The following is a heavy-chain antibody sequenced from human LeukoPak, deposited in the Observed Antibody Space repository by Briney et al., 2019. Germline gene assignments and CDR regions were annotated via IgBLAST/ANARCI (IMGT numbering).Heavy chain of an antibody. Sequence: PGGSLRLSCAASGFTFSSYAMSWVRQAPGKGLEWVSAISGSGSSTYYADSVKGRFTISRDNSKNTLYLQMNSLRAEDTAVYYCAKTVVVPAAIERGPSMDVWGKGTTVTVSS. D-gene: IGHD2-2*02. J-gene: IGHJ6*03. CDR3: AKTVVVPAAIERGPSMDV. V-gene: IGHV3-23*01. CDR2: ISGSGSST. CDR1: GFTFSSYA.